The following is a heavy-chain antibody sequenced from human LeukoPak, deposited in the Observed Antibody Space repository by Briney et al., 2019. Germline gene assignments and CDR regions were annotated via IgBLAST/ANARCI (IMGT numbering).Heavy chain of an antibody. J-gene: IGHJ5*02. D-gene: IGHD3-3*01. CDR3: ARLPVTLEDRDFWSGSSWFDP. CDR1: GYTFTSYG. Sequence: ASVKVSCKASGYTFTSYGISWVRQAPGQGLEWMGWISAYNGNTNYAQKLQGRVTMTTDTSTSTAYMELRSLRSDDTAVYYCARLPVTLEDRDFWSGSSWFDPWGQGTLVTVSS. V-gene: IGHV1-18*01. CDR2: ISAYNGNT.